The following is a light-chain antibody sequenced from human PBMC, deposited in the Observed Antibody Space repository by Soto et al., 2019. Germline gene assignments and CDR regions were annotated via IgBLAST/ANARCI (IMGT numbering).Light chain of an antibody. CDR2: GAS. CDR3: QQDYNLRT. V-gene: IGKV3D-7*01. CDR1: QRVSSSY. J-gene: IGKJ1*01. Sequence: PGERATLSCRASQRVSSSYLSWYQQKPGQAPRLLIYGASTRATGIPARFSGSGSGTDFTLTISSLQPEDFAVYYCQQDYNLRTFGQGTKVEIK.